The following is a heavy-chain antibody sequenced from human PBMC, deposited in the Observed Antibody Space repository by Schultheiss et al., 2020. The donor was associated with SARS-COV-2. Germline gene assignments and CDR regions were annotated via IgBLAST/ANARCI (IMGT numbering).Heavy chain of an antibody. CDR1: GFTFNNYA. Sequence: GGSLRLSCAASGFTFNNYAMHWVRQAPGKGLEWVAVISYDGSNKYYADSVKGRFTISRDNSKNTLYLQMNSLRAEDTAVYYCARVGGGYGMDVWGQGTTVTVSS. V-gene: IGHV3-30*07. CDR2: ISYDGSNK. J-gene: IGHJ6*02. CDR3: ARVGGGYGMDV. D-gene: IGHD3-16*01.